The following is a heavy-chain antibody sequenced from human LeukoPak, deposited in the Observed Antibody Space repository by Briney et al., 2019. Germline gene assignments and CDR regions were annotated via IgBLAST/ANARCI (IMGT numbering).Heavy chain of an antibody. Sequence: PSQTLSLTCIVSGDSISSGSYYWTWIRQPAGKGLEWIGRIYVSGTTNYNPSLKSRVTISVDTSKNQFSLKLRSVTAADTAVYFCARDRAEYESGGITHWYFDLWGRGTQVSVSS. V-gene: IGHV4-61*02. J-gene: IGHJ2*01. CDR2: IYVSGTT. CDR3: ARDRAEYESGGITHWYFDL. D-gene: IGHD1-14*01. CDR1: GDSISSGSYY.